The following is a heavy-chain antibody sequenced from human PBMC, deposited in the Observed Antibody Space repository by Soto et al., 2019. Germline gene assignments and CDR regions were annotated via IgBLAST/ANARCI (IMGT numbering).Heavy chain of an antibody. D-gene: IGHD4-17*01. CDR2: IYYSGST. V-gene: IGHV4-59*08. J-gene: IGHJ4*02. Sequence: PSETLSLTCAVCGGSISSYYWSWIRQPPGKGLEWIGYIYYSGSTNYNPSLKSRVTISVDTSKNQFSLKLSSVTAADTAVYYCARHKDYGDSNFDYWGQGTLVTVSS. CDR1: GGSISSYY. CDR3: ARHKDYGDSNFDY.